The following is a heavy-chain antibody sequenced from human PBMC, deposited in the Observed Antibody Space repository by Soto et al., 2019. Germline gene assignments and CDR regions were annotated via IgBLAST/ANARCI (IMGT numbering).Heavy chain of an antibody. CDR3: ARAVRGSVYRFDY. J-gene: IGHJ4*02. D-gene: IGHD3-10*01. CDR1: GGTFSSYA. Sequence: SVKVSCKASGGTFSSYAISWVRQAPGQGLEWMGGIIPIFGTANYAQKFQGRVTITADKSTSTAYMELSSLRSEDTAVYYCARAVRGSVYRFDYWGQGTLVTVSS. V-gene: IGHV1-69*06. CDR2: IIPIFGTA.